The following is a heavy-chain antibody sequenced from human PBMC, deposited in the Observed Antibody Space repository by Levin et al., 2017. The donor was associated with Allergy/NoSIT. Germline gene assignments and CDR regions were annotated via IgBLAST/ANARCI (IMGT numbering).Heavy chain of an antibody. CDR2: ISPDGTGA. J-gene: IGHJ4*02. V-gene: IGHV3-7*01. CDR1: RFTFSTYW. Sequence: GESLKISCAASRFTFSTYWMTWVRQAPGKGLQWVGNISPDGTGAYYVDSVQGRFTISRDNAKSSLFLQMNSLRVEDTAVYFCTRDEHWSDADWGQGTLVTVSS. D-gene: IGHD2-8*02. CDR3: TRDEHWSDAD.